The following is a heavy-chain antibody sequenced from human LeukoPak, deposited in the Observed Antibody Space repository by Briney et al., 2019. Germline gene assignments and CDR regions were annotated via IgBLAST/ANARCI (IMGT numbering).Heavy chain of an antibody. CDR2: IYHSGST. CDR1: GGSISSSNW. J-gene: IGHJ6*03. Sequence: SETLSLTCAVSGGSISSSNWWSWVRQPPGKGLEWIGEIYHSGSTNYNPSLKSRVTISVDTSKNQFSLKLSSVTAADTAVYYCARGHPWYYYDSSYPYYYYYMDVWGKGTTVTVSS. D-gene: IGHD3-22*01. CDR3: ARGHPWYYYDSSYPYYYYYMDV. V-gene: IGHV4-4*02.